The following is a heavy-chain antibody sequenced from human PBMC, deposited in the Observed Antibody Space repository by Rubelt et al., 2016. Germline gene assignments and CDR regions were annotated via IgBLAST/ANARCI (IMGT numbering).Heavy chain of an antibody. Sequence: ECGGGLVQPGGSLRLSCSASGFTFRSCAMHWVRQAPGKGLEYVSAIVDNGGTTYYADSVKGRFTISRDNSKNTLDLQMNSLTSEDTAVYYCAREAAGQDFDYWGQGTLVTVSS. CDR1: GFTFRSCA. CDR2: IVDNGGTT. J-gene: IGHJ4*02. D-gene: IGHD6-13*01. CDR3: AREAAGQDFDY. V-gene: IGHV3-64*04.